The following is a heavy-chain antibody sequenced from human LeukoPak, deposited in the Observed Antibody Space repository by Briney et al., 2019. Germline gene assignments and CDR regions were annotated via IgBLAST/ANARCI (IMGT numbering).Heavy chain of an antibody. CDR2: IYSGGST. V-gene: IGHV3-53*01. D-gene: IGHD2-15*01. CDR3: AREIPHYCSGGGCYSSFGDY. J-gene: IGHJ4*02. Sequence: GGSLRLSCAASGFTISSNYMSWVRQAPGKGLEWVSVIYSGGSTYYADSVKGRFTISRDNSKNTLYLQMNSLRAEDTAVYYCAREIPHYCSGGGCYSSFGDYWGQGTLVTVSS. CDR1: GFTISSNY.